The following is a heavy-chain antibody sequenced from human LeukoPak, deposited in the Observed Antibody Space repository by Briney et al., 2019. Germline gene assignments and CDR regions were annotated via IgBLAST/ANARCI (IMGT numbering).Heavy chain of an antibody. D-gene: IGHD3-10*01. V-gene: IGHV6-1*01. J-gene: IGHJ4*02. CDR3: VRDSDDYYWALDF. CDR2: TYYRSRWGN. Sequence: SQTLSLTCAISGDSVSNNIATWNWVRQSPSRGLEWLGRTYYRSRWGNDYAISVKGRITINPDTSRSQFSLQLNSVTPEDTAVYYCVRDSDDYYWALDFWGQGTPVTVSS. CDR1: GDSVSNNIAT.